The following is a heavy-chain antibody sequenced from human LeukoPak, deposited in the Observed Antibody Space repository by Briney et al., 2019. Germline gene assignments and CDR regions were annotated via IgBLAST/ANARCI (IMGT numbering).Heavy chain of an antibody. CDR1: GFTFSSYE. Sequence: GGSLRLSCAASGFTFSSYEMNWVRQAPGKGLEWVSYISSSGSTIYYADSVKGRFTISRDNAKNSLYLQMNSLRAGDTAVYYCARDGDYGDYPDYWGQGTLVTVSS. V-gene: IGHV3-48*03. J-gene: IGHJ4*02. CDR3: ARDGDYGDYPDY. CDR2: ISSSGSTI. D-gene: IGHD4-17*01.